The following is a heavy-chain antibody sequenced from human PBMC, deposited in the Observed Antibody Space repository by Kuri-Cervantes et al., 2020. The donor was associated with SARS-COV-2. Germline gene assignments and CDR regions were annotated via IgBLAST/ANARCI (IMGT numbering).Heavy chain of an antibody. Sequence: GESLKISCAASGFTLSSYGMHWVRQAPGKGLEWVAVIWYDGSNKYYADSVKGRFTISRDNSKNTLYLQINSPRAEDTAVYYCARGSSGWPGDASWNFDYWGQGTLVTVSS. CDR2: IWYDGSNK. V-gene: IGHV3-33*01. D-gene: IGHD6-19*01. CDR3: ARGSSGWPGDASWNFDY. J-gene: IGHJ4*02. CDR1: GFTLSSYG.